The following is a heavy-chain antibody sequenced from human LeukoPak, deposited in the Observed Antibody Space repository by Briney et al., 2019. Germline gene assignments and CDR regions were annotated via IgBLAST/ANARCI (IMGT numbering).Heavy chain of an antibody. V-gene: IGHV3-21*01. CDR1: GFTFSDYG. J-gene: IGHJ4*02. Sequence: GGSLRLSCAASGFTFSDYGMSWVRQAPGKGLEWVSSISTTSTYIYYADSVKGRFTISRDNAKNSLYLQMNSLRAEDTAVYYCARDYSTVTTFFDYWGQGTLVTVSS. CDR2: ISTTSTYI. CDR3: ARDYSTVTTFFDY. D-gene: IGHD4-17*01.